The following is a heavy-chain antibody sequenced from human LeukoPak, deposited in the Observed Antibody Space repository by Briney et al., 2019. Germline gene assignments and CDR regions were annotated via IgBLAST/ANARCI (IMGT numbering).Heavy chain of an antibody. CDR3: ARDEGYCSGGSCYSNY. CDR1: GFTFSDYY. V-gene: IGHV3-11*06. D-gene: IGHD2-15*01. J-gene: IGHJ4*02. Sequence: GGSLRLSCAASGFTFSDYYMSWTRQAPGKGLEWVSYISSSSSYTNSADSVKGRFTISRDNAKNSLYLQMNSLRAEDTAVFYCARDEGYCSGGSCYSNYWGQGTLVTVSS. CDR2: ISSSSSYT.